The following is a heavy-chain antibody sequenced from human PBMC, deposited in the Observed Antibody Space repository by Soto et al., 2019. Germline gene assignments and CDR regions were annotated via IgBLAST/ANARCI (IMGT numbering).Heavy chain of an antibody. CDR1: GHPFNNYK. Sequence: QVQVVQSGPEVKKPGASVKVSCKASGHPFNNYKIHWVRQAPGQGLEWLGWIHSVDGNTKYSERLQGRVTITWDTSASTAYMDLTSLRSEDTAVYYCARDVDIWGQGTLVTVSS. D-gene: IGHD2-21*01. V-gene: IGHV1-3*01. CDR3: ARDVDI. J-gene: IGHJ4*02. CDR2: IHSVDGNT.